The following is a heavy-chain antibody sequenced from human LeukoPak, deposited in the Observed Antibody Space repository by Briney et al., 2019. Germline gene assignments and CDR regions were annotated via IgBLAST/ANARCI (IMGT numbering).Heavy chain of an antibody. CDR2: IYYSGST. V-gene: IGHV4-59*01. Sequence: SETLSLTCTVSGGSISSYYWSWIRQPPEKGLEWIGYIYYSGSTNYNPSLKSRVTISVDTSKNQFSLKLSSVTAADTAVYYCARGGHYDFWSGYPHDYYYYYMDDWGKGTTVTVSS. CDR1: GGSISSYY. CDR3: ARGGHYDFWSGYPHDYYYYYMDD. D-gene: IGHD3-3*01. J-gene: IGHJ6*03.